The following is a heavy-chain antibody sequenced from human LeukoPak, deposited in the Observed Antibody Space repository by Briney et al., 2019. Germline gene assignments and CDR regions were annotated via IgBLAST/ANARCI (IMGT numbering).Heavy chain of an antibody. Sequence: QTGGSLRLSCAASGFTFDDYAMHWVRQAPGKGLEWVSLISGDGGSTYYADSVKGRFTISRDNSKNSLYLQMNSLRTEDTALYYCAKARGVAWLDLEPRGPNTRTFDYWGQGTLVTVSS. CDR2: ISGDGGST. V-gene: IGHV3-43*02. CDR3: AKARGVAWLDLEPRGPNTRTFDY. D-gene: IGHD1-14*01. CDR1: GFTFDDYA. J-gene: IGHJ4*02.